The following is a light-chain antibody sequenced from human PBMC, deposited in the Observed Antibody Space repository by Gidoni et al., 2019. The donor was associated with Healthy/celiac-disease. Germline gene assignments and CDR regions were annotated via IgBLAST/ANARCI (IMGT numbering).Light chain of an antibody. Sequence: DIQMTQSPSSLSASVGDRVTSTCRASQSISSYLNWYQQKPGKAPKLLIYAASSLQSGVPSRFSGSGSGTDFTLTISSLQPEDFATYYCQQGYSTPLTFGQGTKLEIK. J-gene: IGKJ2*01. V-gene: IGKV1-39*01. CDR2: AAS. CDR3: QQGYSTPLT. CDR1: QSISSY.